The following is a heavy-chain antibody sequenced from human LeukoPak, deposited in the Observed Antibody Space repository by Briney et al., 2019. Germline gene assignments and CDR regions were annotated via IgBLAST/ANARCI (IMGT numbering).Heavy chain of an antibody. CDR2: IYDSGST. Sequence: SETLSLTCTVSGGSTSSYYWSWIRQPPGKGLEWIGYIYDSGSTNYNPSLKSRVTISVDTSENQFSLKLTSVTAADTAVYYCTKGGRRDILTYWGQGILVTVSP. CDR3: TKGGRRDILTY. V-gene: IGHV4-59*01. J-gene: IGHJ4*02. D-gene: IGHD3-9*01. CDR1: GGSTSSYY.